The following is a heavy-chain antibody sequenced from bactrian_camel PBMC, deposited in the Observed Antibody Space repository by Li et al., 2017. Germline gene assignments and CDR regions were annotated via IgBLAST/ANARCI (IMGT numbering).Heavy chain of an antibody. CDR2: IDHFGNT. D-gene: IGHD3*01. CDR1: GASLSTMY. Sequence: HVQLVESGGGSVQSGGSLRLSCAVSGASLSTMYMTWFRLAPGNERDGVASIDHFGNTKYANSVMDRFTISQDNAKNTVYLQMDSLKPEDTAMYYCASRLGACPAEGLSTNQVANWGQGTQVTVS. V-gene: IGHV3S53*01. J-gene: IGHJ4*01. CDR3: ASRLGACPAEGLSTNQVAN.